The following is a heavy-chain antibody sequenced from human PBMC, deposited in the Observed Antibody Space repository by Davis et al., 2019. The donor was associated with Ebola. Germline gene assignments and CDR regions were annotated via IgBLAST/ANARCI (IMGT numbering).Heavy chain of an antibody. CDR2: ISAYNGNT. Sequence: ASVKVSCKASGYTFTSYYMHWVRQAPGQGLEWMGWISAYNGNTNYAQKFQGRVTMTRNTSISTAYMELSSLRSEDTAVYYCARGPGVTTREDGMDVWGQGTTVTVSS. CDR3: ARGPGVTTREDGMDV. CDR1: GYTFTSYY. D-gene: IGHD4-17*01. J-gene: IGHJ6*02. V-gene: IGHV1-8*01.